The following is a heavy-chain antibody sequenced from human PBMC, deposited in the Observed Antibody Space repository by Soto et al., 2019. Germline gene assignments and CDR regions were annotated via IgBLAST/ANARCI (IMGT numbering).Heavy chain of an antibody. D-gene: IGHD6-13*01. J-gene: IGHJ4*02. CDR1: GGSISGYY. CDR2: MYNTGST. V-gene: IGHV4-59*08. CDR3: ASLIAAAGTHFDY. Sequence: PSETLSLTCTVSGGSISGYYWSWIRQPPGKGLEWIGYMYNTGSTVYNPSFKSRVTISVDTSKNQFSLKLSSVTAADTAVYYCASLIAAAGTHFDYWGQGTLVTVSS.